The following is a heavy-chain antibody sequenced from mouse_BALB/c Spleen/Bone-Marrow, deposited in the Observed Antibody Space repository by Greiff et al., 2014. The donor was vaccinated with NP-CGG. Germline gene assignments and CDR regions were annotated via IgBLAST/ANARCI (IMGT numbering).Heavy chain of an antibody. CDR2: INPTNGGT. Sequence: QVQLQQSGAELVKPGASVKLSCKASGYTFTSYWMHWVKLRPGQGFEWIGEINPTNGGTNYNEKFKRKATLSADKSSSSAYMQXXXXTSEDSAVSYCTKFTGDYFDYWGPGTTLTVSS. J-gene: IGHJ2*01. CDR3: TKFTGDYFDY. CDR1: GYTFTSYW. V-gene: IGHV1S16*01.